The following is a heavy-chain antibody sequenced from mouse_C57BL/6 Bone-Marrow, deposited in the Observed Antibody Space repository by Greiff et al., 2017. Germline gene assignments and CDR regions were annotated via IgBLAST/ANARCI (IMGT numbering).Heavy chain of an antibody. CDR1: GYSFSSYW. Sequence: VQLQQSGAELVKPGASVKISCKASGYSFSSYWMNWVKQSPGKGLEWIGQIYPGDGDTTYNGKFKGKATLTADKSSSTAYMQLSSLTSEDSAVYYCARRPPFYYLDYWGQGTTLTVSS. J-gene: IGHJ2*01. CDR3: ARRPPFYYLDY. CDR2: IYPGDGDT. V-gene: IGHV1-80*01.